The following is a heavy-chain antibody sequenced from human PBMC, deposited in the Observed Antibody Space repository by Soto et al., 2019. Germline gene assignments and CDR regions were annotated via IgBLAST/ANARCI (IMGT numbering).Heavy chain of an antibody. J-gene: IGHJ3*02. D-gene: IGHD1-1*01. CDR2: MNPNSGNT. V-gene: IGHV1-8*01. CDR3: ARGGPGTGDAFDI. Sequence: ASVKVSCKASGYTFTSYDINWVRQATGQGLEWMGWMNPNSGNTGYAQKLQGRVTMTRNTSISTAYMELSSLSSEDTVVYYCARGGPGTGDAFDIWGQGTMVTVS. CDR1: GYTFTSYD.